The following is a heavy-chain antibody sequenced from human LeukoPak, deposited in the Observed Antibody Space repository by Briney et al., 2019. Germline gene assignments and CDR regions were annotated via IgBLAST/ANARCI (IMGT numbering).Heavy chain of an antibody. CDR2: ISSSSSYI. J-gene: IGHJ4*02. Sequence: GGSLRLSCAASGFTFSSYSMNWVRQDPGKGLEWVSSISSSSSYIYYADSVKGRFTISRDNAKNSLYLQMNSLRAEDTAVYYCARARSGYDFDYWGQGTLVTVSS. CDR1: GFTFSSYS. D-gene: IGHD5-12*01. CDR3: ARARSGYDFDY. V-gene: IGHV3-21*01.